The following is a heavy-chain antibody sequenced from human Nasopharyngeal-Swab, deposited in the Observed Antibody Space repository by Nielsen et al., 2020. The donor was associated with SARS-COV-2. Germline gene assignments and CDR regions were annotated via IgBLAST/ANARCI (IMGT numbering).Heavy chain of an antibody. CDR2: IYYSGST. V-gene: IGHV4-39*01. J-gene: IGHJ4*02. D-gene: IGHD3-3*01. CDR3: ARHDTIFGVVRVFDY. Sequence: SETLSLTCTVSGGSISSSSYYWGWIRQPPGKGLEWIGSIYYSGSTYYNPSLKSRVTISVDTSKNQFSLKLSSVTAADTAVYYCARHDTIFGVVRVFDYWGQGTLVTVSS. CDR1: GGSISSSSYY.